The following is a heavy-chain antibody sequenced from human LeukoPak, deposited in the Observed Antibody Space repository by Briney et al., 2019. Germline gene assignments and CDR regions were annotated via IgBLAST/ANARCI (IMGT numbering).Heavy chain of an antibody. CDR2: ISWNSGSI. CDR3: AKGLRWYDPDYSYWYFDL. CDR1: GFTFDDYA. V-gene: IGHV3-9*01. D-gene: IGHD4-23*01. Sequence: GGSLRLSCAASGFTFDDYAMHWVRHAPGKGLEWVSGISWNSGSIGYADSVKGRFTISRDNAKNSLYLQMNSLRAEDTALYYCAKGLRWYDPDYSYWYFDLWGRGTLVTVSS. J-gene: IGHJ2*01.